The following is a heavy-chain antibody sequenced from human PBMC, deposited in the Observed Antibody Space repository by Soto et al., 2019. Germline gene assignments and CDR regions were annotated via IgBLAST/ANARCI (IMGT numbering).Heavy chain of an antibody. Sequence: QVQLVQSGAEVKKPGSSVKVSCKASGGTFSSYTISWVRQAPGQGLEWMGRIIPILGIANYALKFQGRVTITADKSTSTAYMELSSLRSEDTAVYYCASVGDVDIVATSESYWGQGTLVTVSS. D-gene: IGHD5-12*01. CDR1: GGTFSSYT. V-gene: IGHV1-69*02. J-gene: IGHJ4*02. CDR3: ASVGDVDIVATSESY. CDR2: IIPILGIA.